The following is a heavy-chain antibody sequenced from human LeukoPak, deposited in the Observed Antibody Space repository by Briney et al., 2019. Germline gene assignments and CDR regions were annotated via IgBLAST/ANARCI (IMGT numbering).Heavy chain of an antibody. CDR3: ARALRYSSGWALDY. CDR1: GDSISSNSAA. CDR2: TYYRSKWYN. V-gene: IGHV6-1*01. D-gene: IGHD6-19*01. J-gene: IGHJ4*02. Sequence: SQTLSLTCAISGDSISSNSAAWNWIRQSPSRGLEWLGRTYYRSKWYNDYAVSVKSRITINPDTSKNQFSLQLNSVTPEDTAVYYCARALRYSSGWALDYWGQGTLVTVSS.